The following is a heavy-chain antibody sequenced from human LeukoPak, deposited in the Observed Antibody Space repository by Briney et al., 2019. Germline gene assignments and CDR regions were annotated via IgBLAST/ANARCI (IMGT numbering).Heavy chain of an antibody. J-gene: IGHJ4*02. Sequence: ASVKVSCKASGYTFSSYHIHWVRQAPGQGLEWMGFINPSAGSTSYAQKFQGRVTMTRDTSTSAVYMELSSLRSEDTAMYYCARNVGSGFDYWGQGTLVTVSS. CDR2: INPSAGST. V-gene: IGHV1-46*01. CDR3: ARNVGSGFDY. D-gene: IGHD1-1*01. CDR1: GYTFSSYH.